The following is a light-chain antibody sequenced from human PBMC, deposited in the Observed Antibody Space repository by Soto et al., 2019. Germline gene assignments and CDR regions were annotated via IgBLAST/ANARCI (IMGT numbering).Light chain of an antibody. Sequence: QSVLTQPPAVSGAPGQRVTISCTGRSANIGAGYDVHWYQQLPGTATKLLIYVNSNRHSGVPDRFSGSKSGTSASLAITGLQAEDEADYDCQSYDSSLSAVVFGGGTKPIVL. CDR1: SANIGAGYD. CDR3: QSYDSSLSAVV. CDR2: VNS. J-gene: IGLJ2*01. V-gene: IGLV1-40*01.